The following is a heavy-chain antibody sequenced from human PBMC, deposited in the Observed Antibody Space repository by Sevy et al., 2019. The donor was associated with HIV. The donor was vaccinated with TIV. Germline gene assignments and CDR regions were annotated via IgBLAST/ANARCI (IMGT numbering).Heavy chain of an antibody. CDR3: AGEDYVFWSGQTAGGAFDI. V-gene: IGHV1-18*04. CDR1: GYTFTSYG. D-gene: IGHD3-3*01. CDR2: ISAYNGNT. J-gene: IGHJ3*02. Sequence: ASVKVSCKASGYTFTSYGISWVRQAPGQGLEWMGWISAYNGNTNYAQKLQGRVTMTTDTSTSTASMELRSLRSDDTAVYYCAGEDYVFWSGQTAGGAFDIWGQGTMVTVSS.